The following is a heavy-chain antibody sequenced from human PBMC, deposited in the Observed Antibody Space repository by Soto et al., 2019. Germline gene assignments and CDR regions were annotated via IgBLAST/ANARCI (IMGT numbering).Heavy chain of an antibody. CDR2: ISAYNGNT. V-gene: IGHV1-18*01. D-gene: IGHD3-3*01. J-gene: IGHJ6*02. Sequence: ASVKVSCKASGYTFTSYGISWVRQAPGQGLEWMGWISAYNGNTNYAQKLQGRVTMTTDTSTSTAYMELRSLRSDDTAVYYCARLMAPRPPTAFDYYYGMDVWGQGTTVTVSS. CDR3: ARLMAPRPPTAFDYYYGMDV. CDR1: GYTFTSYG.